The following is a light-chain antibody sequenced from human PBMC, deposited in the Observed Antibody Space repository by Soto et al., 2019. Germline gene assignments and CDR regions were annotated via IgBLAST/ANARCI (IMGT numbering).Light chain of an antibody. CDR2: GAS. V-gene: IGKV3-20*01. CDR3: QQYVSSPPS. J-gene: IGKJ4*01. CDR1: QSLTNNY. Sequence: EIVLAQSPGTLSLSPGEGASLSCRASQSLTNNYLAWYQQRPGQAPRLLIYGASSRATGIPDRFSGSGSGTDLILTISRLEPEDFEVYYCQQYVSSPPSFGGGTKVDIK.